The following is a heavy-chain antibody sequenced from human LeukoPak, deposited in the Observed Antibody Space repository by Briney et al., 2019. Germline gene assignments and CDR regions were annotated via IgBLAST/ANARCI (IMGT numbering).Heavy chain of an antibody. CDR3: ARGVTIFGVGYYYYGMDV. CDR2: ISAYNGNT. V-gene: IGHV1-18*01. Sequence: ASVKVSCKASGYTFTSYGISWVGQAPGQGLEGMGWISAYNGNTNYAQKLQGRVTMTTDTSTSTAYMELRSLRSDDPAVYYCARGVTIFGVGYYYYGMDVWGQGTTVTVSS. D-gene: IGHD3-3*01. CDR1: GYTFTSYG. J-gene: IGHJ6*02.